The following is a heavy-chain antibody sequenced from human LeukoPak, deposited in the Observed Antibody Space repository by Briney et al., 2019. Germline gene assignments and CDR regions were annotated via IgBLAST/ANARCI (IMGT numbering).Heavy chain of an antibody. V-gene: IGHV4-38-2*01. CDR1: GYSISSGYY. Sequence: ASETLSLTCAVSGYSISSGYYWGWIRQPPGKGFERIGSIYHSGSTYYNPSLKSRVTISVDTSKNQFSLKLSSVTAADTAVYYCARLNWNYEYFDYWGQGTLVTVSS. J-gene: IGHJ4*02. CDR3: ARLNWNYEYFDY. D-gene: IGHD1-7*01. CDR2: IYHSGST.